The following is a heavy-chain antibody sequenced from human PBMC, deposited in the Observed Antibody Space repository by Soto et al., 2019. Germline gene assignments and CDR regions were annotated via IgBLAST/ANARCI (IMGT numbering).Heavy chain of an antibody. V-gene: IGHV4-34*01. CDR2: INHSGST. J-gene: IGHJ6*03. Sequence: SETLSLTCAVYGGSFSGYYWSWIRQPPGKGLEWIGEINHSGSTNYNPSLKSRVTISVDTSKNQFSLKLSSVTAADTAVYYCARSFGRGTRQWYMDVWGKGTTVTVSS. CDR1: GGSFSGYY. CDR3: ARSFGRGTRQWYMDV. D-gene: IGHD6-19*01.